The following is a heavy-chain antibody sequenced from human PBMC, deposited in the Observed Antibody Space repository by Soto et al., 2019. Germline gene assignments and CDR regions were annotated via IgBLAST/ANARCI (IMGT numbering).Heavy chain of an antibody. CDR2: INHVGGT. D-gene: IGHD2-21*02. V-gene: IGHV4-34*01. Sequence: PSETLSLTCAVYGGFLSESYWTWIRQPPGKGLEWIGEINHVGGTNYNPSLKSRVTMSVDTSQNQFSLRLISVTAADTAMYYCARSGVTGIVIPSHWFDPWGQGTLVT. CDR1: GGFLSESY. CDR3: ARSGVTGIVIPSHWFDP. J-gene: IGHJ5*02.